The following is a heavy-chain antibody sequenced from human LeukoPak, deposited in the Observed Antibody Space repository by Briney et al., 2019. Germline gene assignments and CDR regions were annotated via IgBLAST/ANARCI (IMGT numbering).Heavy chain of an antibody. V-gene: IGHV1-2*02. CDR1: GYTFTDYY. Sequence: ASVKVSCKASGYTFTDYYIHWVRQAPGQGLEWMGWINPNSGGTNYAQKFQGRVTMTRDTSISTAYMELSRLRSDDTAVYYCARADDPGIAVAGIGYWGQGTLVTVSS. CDR3: ARADDPGIAVAGIGY. D-gene: IGHD6-19*01. J-gene: IGHJ4*02. CDR2: INPNSGGT.